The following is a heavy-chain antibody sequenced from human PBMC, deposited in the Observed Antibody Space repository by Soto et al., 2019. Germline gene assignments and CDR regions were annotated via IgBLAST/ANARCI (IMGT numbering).Heavy chain of an antibody. V-gene: IGHV1-18*04. J-gene: IGHJ5*02. CDR1: GYPFIKYG. CDR2: IKVDSGYT. CDR3: ATAYDTEFDP. D-gene: IGHD3-9*01. Sequence: QLQLVQSAAEVKKPGASVRVSCKAYGYPFIKYGISWIRQAPEQGLEWMGWIKVDSGYTNYAQKFKGRVTMTADTSADTSFMELRSLRRDDTSVYFCATAYDTEFDPWGQGTLVSVSS.